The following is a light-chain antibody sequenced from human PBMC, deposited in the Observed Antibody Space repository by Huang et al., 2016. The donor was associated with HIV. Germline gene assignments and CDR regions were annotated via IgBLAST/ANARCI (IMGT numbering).Light chain of an antibody. V-gene: IGKV4-1*01. CDR1: QSLLYGLNNINY. CDR2: WAS. CDR3: QQYYKIPQT. Sequence: DVVMTQSPESLSVSPGERATINCRSSQSLLYGLNNINYLAWFKQKPGRPPKLLIYWASKRESGVPDRFSGSGSGTDFTLTINNRQPEDVAHYYCQQYYKIPQTFGQGTTVEIK. J-gene: IGKJ1*01.